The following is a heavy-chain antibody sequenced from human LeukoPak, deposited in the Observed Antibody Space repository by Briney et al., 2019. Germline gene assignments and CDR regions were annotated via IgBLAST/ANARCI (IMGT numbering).Heavy chain of an antibody. D-gene: IGHD4-17*01. J-gene: IGHJ6*03. Sequence: GGSLRLSCVASGFTFSTYSMNWVRQAPGKGLEWVSYISGTSNTIYYADSVKGRFTISRDNAKNSLYLQVNSLRAEDTAVYYCARDPYNGYYGDDYYYYMDVWGKGTTVTISS. CDR2: ISGTSNTI. CDR1: GFTFSTYS. V-gene: IGHV3-48*01. CDR3: ARDPYNGYYGDDYYYYMDV.